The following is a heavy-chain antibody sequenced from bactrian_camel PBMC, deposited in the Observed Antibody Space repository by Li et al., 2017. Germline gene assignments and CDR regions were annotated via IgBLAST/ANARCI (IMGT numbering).Heavy chain of an antibody. Sequence: HVQLVESGGGSVQAGGSLRLACEGSGFTFSNYYIYWVRLAPGKGLDWVASIDAIGRTTYYADSVKGRFTISRDNAKNTVSLQMNSLAPEDTAVYYCIRNPDPWNNAPADHVERSDFGYRGQGTQVTVS. J-gene: IGHJ6*01. V-gene: IGHV3S1*01. CDR3: IRNPDPWNNAPADHVERSDFGY. CDR1: GFTFSNYY. CDR2: IDAIGRTT. D-gene: IGHD1*01.